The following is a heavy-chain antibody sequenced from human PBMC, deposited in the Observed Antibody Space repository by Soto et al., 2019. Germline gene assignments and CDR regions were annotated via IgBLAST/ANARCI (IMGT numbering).Heavy chain of an antibody. CDR1: RFTFSSYA. Sequence: QVQLVDSGGGVVQPGRSLRLSCAASRFTFSSYAMHWVRQAPGKGLEGVAIISYDGSNKYYADSVKGRFTISRDNYKKTMYLKMNSLRAEDTGVYYCAREGEGLDNWGQGTLVTVSS. CDR3: AREGEGLDN. V-gene: IGHV3-30-3*01. D-gene: IGHD3-16*01. J-gene: IGHJ4*02. CDR2: ISYDGSNK.